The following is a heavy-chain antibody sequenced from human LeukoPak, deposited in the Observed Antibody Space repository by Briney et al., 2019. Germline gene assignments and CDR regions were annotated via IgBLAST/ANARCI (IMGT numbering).Heavy chain of an antibody. Sequence: GGSLRLSCAASGFTFSSYSMNWVRQAPGKGLEWVSSISSSSSYIYYADSVKGRFTISRDNAKNSLYLQMNSLRAEDTAVYYCARDKVGATIPTDYWGQGTLVTVSS. J-gene: IGHJ4*02. D-gene: IGHD1-26*01. CDR3: ARDKVGATIPTDY. CDR2: ISSSSSYI. CDR1: GFTFSSYS. V-gene: IGHV3-21*01.